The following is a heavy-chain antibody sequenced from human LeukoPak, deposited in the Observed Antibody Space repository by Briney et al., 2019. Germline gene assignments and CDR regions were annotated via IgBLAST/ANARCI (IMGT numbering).Heavy chain of an antibody. CDR3: ARGVPYDSWSGPHYSDY. J-gene: IGHJ4*02. Sequence: GGSLRLSCAASGFTFSSYSMNWVRQAPGKGLEWVSYISSSSSTIYYADSVKGRFTISRDNAKNSLYLQMNSLRAEDTAVYYCARGVPYDSWSGPHYSDYWGQGTLVTVSS. CDR1: GFTFSSYS. D-gene: IGHD3-3*01. V-gene: IGHV3-48*01. CDR2: ISSSSSTI.